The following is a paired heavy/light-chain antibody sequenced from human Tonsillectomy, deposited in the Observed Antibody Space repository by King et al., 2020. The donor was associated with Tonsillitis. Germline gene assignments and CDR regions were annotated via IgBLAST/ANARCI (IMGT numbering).Heavy chain of an antibody. J-gene: IGHJ6*02. CDR1: GYSVINYG. CDR2: TSFYSGNT. CDR3: ARDRAGRSRWVRNYNYHGMDV. V-gene: IGHV1-18*01. Sequence: QIQLVQSGAEVKKPGASVKVSCKASGYSVINYGISWVRQAPGQGLEWMAWTSFYSGNTNYEQKFQGRLTVTTDTSTGTAYMELRSLRSDDTAVYYCARDRAGRSRWVRNYNYHGMDVWGQGTTVTVSS. D-gene: IGHD5-12*01.
Light chain of an antibody. CDR2: AAS. CDR3: QQYNTFPYT. Sequence: DFQMTQSPSSLSASVGDRVTITCRASQGISNYLAWFQQKPGQAPKSLIYAASSLQSGVPSRFSGSGSGTDFTLTIDSLQPEDFATYYCQQYNTFPYTFGQGTKLEI. CDR1: QGISNY. J-gene: IGKJ2*01. V-gene: IGKV1-16*01.